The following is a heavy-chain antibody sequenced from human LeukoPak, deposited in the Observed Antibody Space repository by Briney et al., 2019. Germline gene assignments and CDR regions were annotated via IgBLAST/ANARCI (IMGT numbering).Heavy chain of an antibody. D-gene: IGHD4-17*01. CDR2: IYSGGST. V-gene: IGHV3-53*01. J-gene: IGHJ4*02. CDR1: GFTVSSHY. Sequence: GSLRLSCAASGFTVSSHYMNWVRQAPGKGLEWVSVIYSGGSTYYADSVKGRFTISRDISKNTLYVQMNSLRAEDTAVYYCARSNYGDRGWNYFDYWGQGTLVTVSS. CDR3: ARSNYGDRGWNYFDY.